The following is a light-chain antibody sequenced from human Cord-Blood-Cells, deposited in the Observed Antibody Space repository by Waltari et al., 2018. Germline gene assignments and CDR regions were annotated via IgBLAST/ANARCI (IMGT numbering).Light chain of an antibody. CDR1: QSVSRSY. J-gene: IGKJ1*01. CDR3: QQYGSSPQT. CDR2: GAS. Sequence: DIVLTQSPGTLSLSPGERATLSCRASQSVSRSYLARYQQRPDQAPRLLIYGASSRATGIPDRFSGSGSGTDFTLTISRLEPEDFAVYYCQQYGSSPQTFGQGTKVEI. V-gene: IGKV3-20*01.